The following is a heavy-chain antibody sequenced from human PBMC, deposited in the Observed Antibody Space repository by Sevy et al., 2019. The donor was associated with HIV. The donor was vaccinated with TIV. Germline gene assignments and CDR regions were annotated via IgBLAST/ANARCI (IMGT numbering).Heavy chain of an antibody. J-gene: IGHJ6*02. CDR2: ISYHGRDK. CDR1: GIIFTSSG. Sequence: GGSLRLSCVVSGIIFTSSGMHWVRQAPGKGLEWVAVISYHGRDKFYADSVKGRFTISRDNSKNILYLQMNGLRIEDTAVYYYAKDFTGYNGMDVWGQGTMVTVSS. V-gene: IGHV3-30*18. D-gene: IGHD3-9*01. CDR3: AKDFTGYNGMDV.